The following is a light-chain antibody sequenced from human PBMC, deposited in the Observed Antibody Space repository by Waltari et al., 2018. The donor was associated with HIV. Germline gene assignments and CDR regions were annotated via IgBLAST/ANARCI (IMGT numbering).Light chain of an antibody. CDR2: EAS. Sequence: DIHMTQSPSTLTVSVGESVTMSCRASHNIGTKLAWYQQKPGKAPTLILYEASASVSGVPSRFSGTGSGTQFTLTIASLQPDDFAIYLCQQYETCCSFGRGTMLEV. J-gene: IGKJ2*01. CDR3: QQYETCCS. V-gene: IGKV1-5*03. CDR1: HNIGTK.